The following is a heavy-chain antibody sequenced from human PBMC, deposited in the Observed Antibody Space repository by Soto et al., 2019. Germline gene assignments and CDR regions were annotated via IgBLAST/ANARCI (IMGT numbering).Heavy chain of an antibody. Sequence: QVQLVQSGAEVKKPGSSVKVSCKASGGTFSRYTINWVRRAPGQGLEWMGRIVPILGIANYAQKFQGRVTLAADTSSNTAYMELSGLRSEDTAVYYCARDMVTIRNEYAFDLWGQGTLVTVSS. CDR2: IVPILGIA. D-gene: IGHD2-21*02. J-gene: IGHJ3*01. V-gene: IGHV1-69*08. CDR1: GGTFSRYT. CDR3: ARDMVTIRNEYAFDL.